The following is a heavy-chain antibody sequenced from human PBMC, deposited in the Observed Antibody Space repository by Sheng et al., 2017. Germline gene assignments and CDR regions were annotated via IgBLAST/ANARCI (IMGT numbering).Heavy chain of an antibody. CDR3: AKVSGLYFCSTTSCPYYFDY. J-gene: IGHJ4*02. Sequence: EVQLLESGGGLVQPGGSLRLSCAASGFTFSSYAMSWVRQAPGKGLEWVSAISGTGGTTYYADSVRGRLTVSRDNSKNTLYLQMNSLRAEDTAVYFCAKVSGLYFCSTTSCPYYFDYWGQGTLVTVSS. D-gene: IGHD2-2*01. V-gene: IGHV3-23*01. CDR1: GFTFSSYA. CDR2: ISGTGGTT.